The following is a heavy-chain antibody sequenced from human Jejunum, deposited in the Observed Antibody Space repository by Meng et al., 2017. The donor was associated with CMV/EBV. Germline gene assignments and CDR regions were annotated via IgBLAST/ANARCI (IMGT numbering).Heavy chain of an antibody. CDR1: TYW. D-gene: IGHD2-2*02. CDR2: IDSDGSST. CDR3: AGEGYCISTGCYTSDAFDI. Sequence: TYWMHGVRQAPGKGLVWVSRIDSDGSSTTYADSVKGRFTISRDNAKNTLYLQMNSLRAEDTAVYYCAGEGYCISTGCYTSDAFDIWGQGTMVTVSS. J-gene: IGHJ3*02. V-gene: IGHV3-74*01.